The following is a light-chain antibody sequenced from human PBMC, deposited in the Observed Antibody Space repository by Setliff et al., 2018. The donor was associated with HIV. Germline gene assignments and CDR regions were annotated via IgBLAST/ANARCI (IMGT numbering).Light chain of an antibody. CDR2: DVS. J-gene: IGLJ1*01. V-gene: IGLV2-14*03. CDR1: SSDVGGYNC. CDR3: SSNTSKSTYV. Sequence: QSALTQPASLSGSPGQSITISCTGTSSDVGGYNCVPWYQQHPGKAPKLMIYDVSNRPSGVSNRFSGSKSGNTASLTISGLQAEDEADYYCSSNTSKSTYVFGSGTKVTVL.